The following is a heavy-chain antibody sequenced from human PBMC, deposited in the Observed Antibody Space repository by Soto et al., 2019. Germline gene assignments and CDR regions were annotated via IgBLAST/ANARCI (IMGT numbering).Heavy chain of an antibody. D-gene: IGHD4-4*01. CDR2: IDPSGGIT. Sequence: QVQLSQFGAEVKKPGASVKVSCKASGYSFTNFHIHWVRQAPGRGLEWMGMIDPSGGITRDAQRLPRRITLARDALTSTGEMEFRTLTSQDTDVYYCERDVIGHDNYDTTAYSFDLWGQRKLVTVPS. CDR3: ERDVIGHDNYDTTAYSFDL. CDR1: GYSFTNFH. J-gene: IGHJ4*02. V-gene: IGHV1-46*01.